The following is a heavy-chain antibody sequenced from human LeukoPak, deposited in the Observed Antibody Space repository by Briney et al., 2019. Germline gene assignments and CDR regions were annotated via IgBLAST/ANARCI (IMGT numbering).Heavy chain of an antibody. CDR3: VRDRVGPDY. J-gene: IGHJ4*02. CDR1: GSTSSSAW. CDR2: ITDDATT. D-gene: IGHD1-26*01. V-gene: IGHV3-74*03. Sequence: GGSLKPSCEAFGSTSSSAWMPWVRQAPGPGLVWVSRITDDATTTYADSVRGRFTISRDNAKNILYLQMNSLRAEDTAVYYCVRDRVGPDYWGQGTLVTVSS.